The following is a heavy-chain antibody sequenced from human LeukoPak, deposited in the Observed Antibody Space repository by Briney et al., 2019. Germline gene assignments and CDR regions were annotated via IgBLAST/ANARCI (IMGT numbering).Heavy chain of an antibody. Sequence: ASVKVSCKASGYTFSSYGISWVRQAPGQGLEWMGWISAYNGDTHYAQKFQGRVTMTTDTSTSTAYMELRSLRSDDTAVYYCARCHYYGSGNYVRVYSPDYWGQGTLVTVSS. CDR3: ARCHYYGSGNYVRVYSPDY. J-gene: IGHJ4*02. V-gene: IGHV1-18*01. D-gene: IGHD3-10*01. CDR1: GYTFSSYG. CDR2: ISAYNGDT.